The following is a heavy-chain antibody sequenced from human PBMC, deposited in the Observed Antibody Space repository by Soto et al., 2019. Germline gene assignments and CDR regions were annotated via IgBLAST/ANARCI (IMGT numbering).Heavy chain of an antibody. J-gene: IGHJ4*02. V-gene: IGHV4-59*08. CDR1: GGSIRDYY. D-gene: IGHD3-22*01. CDR2: IYYTGTT. CDR3: ARLGGYYQAFDS. Sequence: PSETLSLTCTFSGGSIRDYYWGWIRQSPGKGLEWIGYIYYTGTTKYNPSLKSRVTISVDSSKNQFSLKLDSVTAADTAVYYCARLGGYYQAFDSWGQGTLVTVSS.